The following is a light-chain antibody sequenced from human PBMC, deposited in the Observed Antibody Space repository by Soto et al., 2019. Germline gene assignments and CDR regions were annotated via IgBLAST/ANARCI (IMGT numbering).Light chain of an antibody. V-gene: IGLV2-14*03. CDR2: DVS. CDR3: SSYTTSTTWV. J-gene: IGLJ3*02. CDR1: STDVDGYDY. Sequence: QSVLTQPASVSGSPGQSITISCTGASTDVDGYDYVSWYQQHPGQAPKLMIYDVSNRPSGVSYRFSGSKSGNTASLTISGLQAEDEADYYCSSYTTSTTWVFGGGTKVTVL.